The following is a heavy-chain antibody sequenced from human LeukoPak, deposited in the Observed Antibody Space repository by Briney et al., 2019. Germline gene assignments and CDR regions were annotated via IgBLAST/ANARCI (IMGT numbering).Heavy chain of an antibody. D-gene: IGHD3-10*01. CDR1: GYTFISYD. CDR3: ARDGSGSYYAPFYYYYYMDV. CDR2: ISAYNGNT. Sequence: ASVKVSCKASGYTFISYDINWVRQVTGQGLEWMGWISAYNGNTNYAQKLQGRVTMTTDTSTSTAYMELRSLRSDDTAVYYCARDGSGSYYAPFYYYYYMDVWGKGTTVTVSS. J-gene: IGHJ6*03. V-gene: IGHV1-18*01.